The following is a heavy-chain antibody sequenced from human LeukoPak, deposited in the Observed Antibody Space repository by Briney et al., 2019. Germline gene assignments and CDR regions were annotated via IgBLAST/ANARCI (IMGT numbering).Heavy chain of an antibody. CDR2: VKQDGSEK. CDR1: GFTFSGYW. D-gene: IGHD6-13*01. V-gene: IGHV3-7*02. J-gene: IGHJ4*02. CDR3: ARYGSIAAAGTFDY. Sequence: GGSLRLSCAASGFTFSGYWMSWLRQAPGKGLEWVANVKQDGSEKYYVDSVKGRFTISRDNAKNSLFLQMNSLRAGDTAVYYCARYGSIAAAGTFDYWGQGTLVTVSS.